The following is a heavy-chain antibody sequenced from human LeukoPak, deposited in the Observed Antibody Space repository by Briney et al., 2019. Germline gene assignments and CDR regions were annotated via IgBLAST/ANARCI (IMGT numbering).Heavy chain of an antibody. CDR3: ARVSRRLTFGRVIDFDY. D-gene: IGHD3-16*02. V-gene: IGHV4-39*07. Sequence: SETLSLTCTVSGGSISSSSYYWGWIRQPPGKGLEWIGSIYYSGSTYYNPSLKSRVTISVDTSKNQFSLKLSSVTAADTAVYYCARVSRRLTFGRVIDFDYWGQGTLVTVSS. J-gene: IGHJ4*02. CDR1: GGSISSSSYY. CDR2: IYYSGST.